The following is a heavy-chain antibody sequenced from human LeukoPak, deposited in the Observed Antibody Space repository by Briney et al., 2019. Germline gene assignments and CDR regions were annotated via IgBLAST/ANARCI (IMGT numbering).Heavy chain of an antibody. CDR1: GFTFSSYP. J-gene: IGHJ4*02. Sequence: PGGSLRLSCAASGFTFSSYPMTWVRQAPGKGLEWVSVISGSGDNTYYADSVKGRFTISRDNSKNTLYLQMNSLRAEDTAVYYCAAPRYSSSWLDFDYWGQGTLVTVSS. D-gene: IGHD6-13*01. CDR3: AAPRYSSSWLDFDY. CDR2: ISGSGDNT. V-gene: IGHV3-23*01.